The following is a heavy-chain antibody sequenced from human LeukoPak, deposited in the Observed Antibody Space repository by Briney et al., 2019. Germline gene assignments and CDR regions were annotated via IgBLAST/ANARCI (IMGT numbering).Heavy chain of an antibody. CDR2: FDPEDGET. D-gene: IGHD3-10*01. Sequence: ASVKVSCKVYGYTLTELSMHWVRQAPGKGLEWMGGFDPEDGETIYAQKFQGRVTMTEDTSTDTAYMELSSLRSEDTAVYYCATAFAYGSGSYSLYYFDYWGQGTLVTVSS. CDR1: GYTLTELS. V-gene: IGHV1-24*01. J-gene: IGHJ4*02. CDR3: ATAFAYGSGSYSLYYFDY.